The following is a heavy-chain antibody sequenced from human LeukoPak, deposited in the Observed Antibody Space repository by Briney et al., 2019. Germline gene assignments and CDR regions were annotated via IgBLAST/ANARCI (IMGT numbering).Heavy chain of an antibody. CDR2: ISSSASDI. CDR1: GFTFSTYT. V-gene: IGHV3-21*01. Sequence: GGSLRLSCAASGFTFSTYTMNWVRQAPGKGLEWVSSISSSASDIRYADAVRGRFTVSGDNSKNSLYLQMNSLRAEDTAVYYCARKGAGTSASHFDYWGQGTLVTVSS. J-gene: IGHJ4*02. CDR3: ARKGAGTSASHFDY. D-gene: IGHD6-19*01.